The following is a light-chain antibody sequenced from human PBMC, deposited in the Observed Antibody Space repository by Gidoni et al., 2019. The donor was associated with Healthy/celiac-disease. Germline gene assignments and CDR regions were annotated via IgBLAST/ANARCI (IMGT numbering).Light chain of an antibody. Sequence: EIVLTQSPATLSLSPGERATLSCRASQSVSSYLAWYQKKPGQSPRLLIYDASSGSGTDFTLTISSLEPEDFAVYYCQQRSNWPPNTFGQGTKLEIK. CDR3: QQRSNWPPNT. V-gene: IGKV3-11*01. J-gene: IGKJ2*01. CDR1: QSVSSY. CDR2: DAS.